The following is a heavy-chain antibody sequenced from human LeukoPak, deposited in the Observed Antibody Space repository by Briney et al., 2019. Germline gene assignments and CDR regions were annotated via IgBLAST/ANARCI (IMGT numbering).Heavy chain of an antibody. CDR3: ARARRGRYCSSTSCSRWFDP. Sequence: GASVKVSCKASGYTFSSYYMHWVRQAPGQGLEWMGVINPSGGSTTYAQKFQGRVTMTRDTSTSTVYMEVSSLRSQDRAVYYCARARRGRYCSSTSCSRWFDPWGQGTLVTVSS. V-gene: IGHV1-46*01. CDR1: GYTFSSYY. CDR2: INPSGGST. D-gene: IGHD2-2*01. J-gene: IGHJ5*02.